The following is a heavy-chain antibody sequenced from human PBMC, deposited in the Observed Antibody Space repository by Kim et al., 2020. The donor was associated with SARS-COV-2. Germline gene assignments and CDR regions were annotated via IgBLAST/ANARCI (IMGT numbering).Heavy chain of an antibody. D-gene: IGHD1-1*01. J-gene: IGHJ4*02. V-gene: IGHV3-23*01. CDR3: ATARHTYGRWDH. Sequence: GGSLRLSCAASGFPFSSCAMSWVRLPPGKALEWVSYINGYGSVTEYADSARGRFTISRDNSKNMLFLEMNSLRAEDKAIYYCATARHTYGRWDHWGQGTLVTVSS. CDR2: INGYGSVT. CDR1: GFPFSSCA.